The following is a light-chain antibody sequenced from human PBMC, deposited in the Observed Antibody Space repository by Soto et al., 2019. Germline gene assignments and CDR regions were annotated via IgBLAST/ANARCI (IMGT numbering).Light chain of an antibody. V-gene: IGKV3-20*01. J-gene: IGKJ1*01. CDR3: QQYVSSPWA. CDR2: GAS. Sequence: ESVLAPSPGTLSLSPGERATLSCRASQSVTNSFLAWYQQKPGQAPRLLIYGASRRATGIPDRFTGSGSGTDSTLTISRLEPEDFAVYYCQQYVSSPWAFGQGTKVDIK. CDR1: QSVTNSF.